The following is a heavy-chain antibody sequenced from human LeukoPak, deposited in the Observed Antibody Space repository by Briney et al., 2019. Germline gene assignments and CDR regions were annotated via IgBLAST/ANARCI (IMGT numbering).Heavy chain of an antibody. Sequence: PSETLSLTCTVSGGSINFYYWSWIRQPAGKGLEWIGRIYSTGSTNYSPSLKSRVTMSVDKSKNQFSLNLSSVTAADTAVYYCARGIADPYSFDSWGQGTLVTVSS. D-gene: IGHD6-13*01. CDR3: ARGIADPYSFDS. CDR1: GGSINFYY. V-gene: IGHV4-4*07. CDR2: IYSTGST. J-gene: IGHJ4*02.